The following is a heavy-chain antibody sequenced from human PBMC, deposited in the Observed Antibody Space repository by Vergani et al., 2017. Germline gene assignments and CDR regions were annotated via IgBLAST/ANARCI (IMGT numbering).Heavy chain of an antibody. D-gene: IGHD3-22*01. Sequence: QLQLQESGPGLVKPSETLSLTCTVSGGSISSSSYYWGWIRQPPGKGLEWIGSIYTSGSTNYNPSLKSRVTISVDTSKNQFSLKLSSVTAADTAVYYCARGGYYDSSGYYSIVEGDYWGQGTLVTVSS. CDR2: IYTSGST. J-gene: IGHJ4*02. CDR3: ARGGYYDSSGYYSIVEGDY. CDR1: GGSISSSSYY. V-gene: IGHV4-39*07.